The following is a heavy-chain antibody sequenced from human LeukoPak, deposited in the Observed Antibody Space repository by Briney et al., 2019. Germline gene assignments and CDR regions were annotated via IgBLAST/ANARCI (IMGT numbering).Heavy chain of an antibody. Sequence: GRSLRLSCAASGFTFSSYGMHWVRQAPGKGLEWVAVISYDGSNKYYADSVKGRFTISRDNSKNTLYLQMNSLRAEDTAVYYCAKGPGIAAVLDYWGQGTLVTVSS. J-gene: IGHJ4*02. CDR2: ISYDGSNK. V-gene: IGHV3-30*18. CDR3: AKGPGIAAVLDY. CDR1: GFTFSSYG. D-gene: IGHD6-13*01.